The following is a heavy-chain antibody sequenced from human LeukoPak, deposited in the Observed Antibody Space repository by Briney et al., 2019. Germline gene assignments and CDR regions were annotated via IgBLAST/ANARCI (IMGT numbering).Heavy chain of an antibody. V-gene: IGHV3-21*01. CDR1: GFTFSSYS. CDR3: AREEYSGSYYFDY. CDR2: ISSSSSYI. J-gene: IGHJ4*02. Sequence: GGSLRLSCAASGFTFSSYSMNWVRQAPGKGLEWVSSISSSSSYIYYADSVKGRFTISRDNAKNSLYLQMNSLRAEDTAVYYCAREEYSGSYYFDYWGQGTLVTDSS. D-gene: IGHD1-26*01.